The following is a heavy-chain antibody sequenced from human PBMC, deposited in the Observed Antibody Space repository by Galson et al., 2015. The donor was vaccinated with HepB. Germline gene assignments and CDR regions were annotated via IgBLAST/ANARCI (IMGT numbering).Heavy chain of an antibody. CDR1: GFSFSSHS. CDR2: ISAGSTGR. Sequence: SLRLSCAASGFSFSSHSMCWVRQAPGKGLEWVAYISAGSTGRYYAASVKGRFTISRDNSKNSVYLHMNSLRAEDTAVYYCARDAAYYCYYNMDVWGQGTPVTVSS. V-gene: IGHV3-48*01. CDR3: ARDAAYYCYYNMDV. J-gene: IGHJ6*02. D-gene: IGHD6-25*01.